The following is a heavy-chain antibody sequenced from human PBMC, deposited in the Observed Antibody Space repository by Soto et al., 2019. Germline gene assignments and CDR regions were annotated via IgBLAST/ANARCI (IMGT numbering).Heavy chain of an antibody. J-gene: IGHJ3*01. CDR1: GFTFNYYW. D-gene: IGHD2-21*02. CDR3: ARGDKGGFDL. V-gene: IGHV3-74*01. Sequence: EVQLVESEGGLVQRGGSLRLSGAASGFTFNYYWMHWVRQAPGQGLVWVSPIHSDGSGTTYADSVKGRFTISRDNAKNTLYLQMNSLRAEDTAVYYCARGDKGGFDLWGQGTTVTVSS. CDR2: IHSDGSGT.